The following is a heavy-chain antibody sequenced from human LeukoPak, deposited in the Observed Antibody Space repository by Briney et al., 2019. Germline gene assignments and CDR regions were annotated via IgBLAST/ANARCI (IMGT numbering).Heavy chain of an antibody. CDR1: GGSFSGYY. D-gene: IGHD3-10*01. CDR2: INHSGST. CDR3: AKPSNYYGSATDAFDF. J-gene: IGHJ3*01. V-gene: IGHV4-34*01. Sequence: SETLSLTCAVYGGSFSGYYWSWIRQPPGKGLEWIGEINHSGSTNYNPSLKSRVTISVDTSKNQFSLKLSSVTAADTAVYYCAKPSNYYGSATDAFDFWGQGTMVTVSS.